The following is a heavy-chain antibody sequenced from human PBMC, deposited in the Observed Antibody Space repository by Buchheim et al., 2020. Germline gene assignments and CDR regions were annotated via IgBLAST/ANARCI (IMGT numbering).Heavy chain of an antibody. CDR3: AKDLNDFWSGYIPIPNYGMDV. CDR1: GFTFSSYG. D-gene: IGHD3-3*01. V-gene: IGHV3-30*18. CDR2: ISYDGSNK. Sequence: QVQLVESGGGVVQPGRSLRLSCAASGFTFSSYGMHWVRQAPGKGLEWVAVISYDGSNKYYADSVKGRFTISRDNSKNTLYLQMNSLRAEDTAVYYCAKDLNDFWSGYIPIPNYGMDVWGQGTT. J-gene: IGHJ6*02.